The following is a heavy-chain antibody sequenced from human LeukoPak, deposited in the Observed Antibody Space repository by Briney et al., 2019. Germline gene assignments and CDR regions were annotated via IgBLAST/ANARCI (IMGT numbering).Heavy chain of an antibody. CDR3: AKDPTRGYCSGGSCYST. J-gene: IGHJ5*02. Sequence: PGGSLRLSCAASGFTFSSYAMSWVRQAPGKGLEWVSAISGSGGSTYYADSVKGRFTISRDNSKNTLYLQMNSLRAEDTAVYYCAKDPTRGYCSGGSCYSTWGQGTLVTVPS. CDR2: ISGSGGST. D-gene: IGHD2-15*01. V-gene: IGHV3-23*01. CDR1: GFTFSSYA.